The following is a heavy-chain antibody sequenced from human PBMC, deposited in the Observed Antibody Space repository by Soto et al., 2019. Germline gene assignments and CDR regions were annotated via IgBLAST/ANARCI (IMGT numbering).Heavy chain of an antibody. V-gene: IGHV3-13*01. CDR2: IGTAGDT. CDR3: ARGPTEYCSGGSCYRDGAFDI. J-gene: IGHJ3*02. CDR1: GFTFSSYD. Sequence: PGGSLRLSCAASGFTFSSYDMHWVRQAKGKGLEWVSAIGTAGDTYYPGSVKGRFTISRENAKNSLYLQMNSLRAGDTAVYYCARGPTEYCSGGSCYRDGAFDIWGQGTMVTVSS. D-gene: IGHD2-15*01.